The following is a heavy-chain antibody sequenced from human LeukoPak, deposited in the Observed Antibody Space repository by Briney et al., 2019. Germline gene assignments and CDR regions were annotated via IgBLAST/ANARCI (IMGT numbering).Heavy chain of an antibody. Sequence: PGGSLRLSCAASGFTFSSYGMHWVRQAPGKGLEWVAVIWYDGSNKYYADSVKGRFTISRDNSKNTLYLEMNRLRAEDTAIYYCAKMKGHPLPKYYMDVWGQGTTVTVSS. J-gene: IGHJ6*01. CDR1: GFTFSSYG. D-gene: IGHD1-26*01. CDR3: AKMKGHPLPKYYMDV. V-gene: IGHV3-33*06. CDR2: IWYDGSNK.